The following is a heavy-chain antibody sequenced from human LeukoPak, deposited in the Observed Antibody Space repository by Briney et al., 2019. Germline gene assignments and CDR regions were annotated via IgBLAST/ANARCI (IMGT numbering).Heavy chain of an antibody. CDR2: IIPIFGTA. Sequence: ASVKVSCKASGGTFSSYAISWVRQAPGQGLEWMGGIIPIFGTANYAQKFQGRVTITTDESTSTAYMELSSLRSEDTAVYYCARGRLHPEYYFDYWGQGTLATVSS. CDR1: GGTFSSYA. CDR3: ARGRLHPEYYFDY. J-gene: IGHJ4*02. D-gene: IGHD2-15*01. V-gene: IGHV1-69*05.